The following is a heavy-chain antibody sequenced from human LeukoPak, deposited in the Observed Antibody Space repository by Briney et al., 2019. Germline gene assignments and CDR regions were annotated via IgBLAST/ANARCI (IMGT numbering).Heavy chain of an antibody. CDR2: IYYSGST. CDR1: GGSISSYY. D-gene: IGHD3-22*01. Sequence: NPSETLSLTCTVSGGSISSYYWSWIRQPPGKGLEWIGYIYYSGSTNYNPSLKSRVTISVDTSKNQFSLKLSSVTAADTAVYYCARGIPQPMTSTYFDYWGQGTLVTVSS. V-gene: IGHV4-59*01. J-gene: IGHJ4*02. CDR3: ARGIPQPMTSTYFDY.